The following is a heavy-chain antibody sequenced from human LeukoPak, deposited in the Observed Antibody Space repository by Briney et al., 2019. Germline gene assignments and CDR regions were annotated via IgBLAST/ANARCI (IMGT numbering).Heavy chain of an antibody. J-gene: IGHJ4*02. CDR1: GFTFSSYW. D-gene: IGHD6-19*01. CDR2: IKQDGSEK. V-gene: IGHV3-7*01. CDR3: ARVSKKQWLVGYYFDY. Sequence: GGSLRLSCAASGFTFSSYWMSWVRQAPGKGLEWVANIKQDGSEKYYVDSVKGRFTISRDNAKNSLYLQMNSLRAEDTAVYYCARVSKKQWLVGYYFDYWGQGTLVTVSS.